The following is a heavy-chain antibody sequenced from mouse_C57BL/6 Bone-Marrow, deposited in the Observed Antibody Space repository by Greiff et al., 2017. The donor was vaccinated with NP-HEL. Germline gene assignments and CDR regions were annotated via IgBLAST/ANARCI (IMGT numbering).Heavy chain of an antibody. V-gene: IGHV1-15*01. Sequence: QVQLQQSGAELVRPGASVTLSCKASGYTFTDYEMHWVKQTPVHGLEWIGAIDPETGGTAYNQKFKGKGILTADKSTSTAYMELLSLTSEDSAVYYCTRRYGSSPWFAYWGQGTLVTVSA. CDR2: IDPETGGT. D-gene: IGHD1-1*01. CDR3: TRRYGSSPWFAY. CDR1: GYTFTDYE. J-gene: IGHJ3*01.